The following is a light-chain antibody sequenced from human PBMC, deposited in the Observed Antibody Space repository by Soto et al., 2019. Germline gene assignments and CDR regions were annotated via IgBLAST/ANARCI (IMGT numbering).Light chain of an antibody. CDR2: DAS. CDR3: QQYNTYSPERT. J-gene: IGKJ1*01. CDR1: QSIGRW. Sequence: DIQMTQSPSTLSAFVGDRVTITCRASQSIGRWLAWYQQKPGKAPKLLIYDASSLESGVPSRFSGSGSGTVFTLTISSLQPDDFATYYCQQYNTYSPERTFGQGTKVEVK. V-gene: IGKV1-5*01.